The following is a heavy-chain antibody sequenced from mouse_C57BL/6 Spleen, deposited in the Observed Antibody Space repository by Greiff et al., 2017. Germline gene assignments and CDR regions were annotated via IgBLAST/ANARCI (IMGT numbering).Heavy chain of an antibody. D-gene: IGHD1-1*01. CDR2: IRLKSDNYAT. CDR3: TGLRSYYFDY. CDR1: GFTFSNYW. Sequence: EVQLQESGGGLVQPGGSMKLSCVASGFTFSNYWMNWVRQSPEKGLEWVAQIRLKSDNYATHYAESVKGRFTISRDDSKSSVYLQMNNLRAEDTGIYYCTGLRSYYFDYWGQGTTLTVSS. V-gene: IGHV6-3*01. J-gene: IGHJ2*01.